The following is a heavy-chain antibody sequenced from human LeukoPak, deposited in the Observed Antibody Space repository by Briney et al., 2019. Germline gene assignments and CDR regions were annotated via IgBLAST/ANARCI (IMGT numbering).Heavy chain of an antibody. V-gene: IGHV1-24*01. CDR3: ARDPRYSGGWYDY. CDR1: GYTLTELS. J-gene: IGHJ4*02. Sequence: EASVKVSCKVSGYTLTELSMHWVRQAPGKGLEWMGGFDPEDGETIYAQKLQGRVTMTTDTSTSTAYMELRSLRSDDTAVYYCARDPRYSGGWYDYWGQGTLVTVSS. CDR2: FDPEDGET. D-gene: IGHD6-19*01.